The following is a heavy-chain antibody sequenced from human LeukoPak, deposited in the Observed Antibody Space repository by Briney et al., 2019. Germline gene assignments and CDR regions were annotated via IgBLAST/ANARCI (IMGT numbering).Heavy chain of an antibody. J-gene: IGHJ4*02. Sequence: ASVKVSCKASGYTFTNYDINWVRQATGQGLERMARMNPNSGNTGYAQKFQGRVTMTRNTSISTAYMELSSLRSEDTAVYYCARVLRYFGSGLCYWGQGTLVTVSS. V-gene: IGHV1-8*01. CDR1: GYTFTNYD. D-gene: IGHD3-9*01. CDR2: MNPNSGNT. CDR3: ARVLRYFGSGLCY.